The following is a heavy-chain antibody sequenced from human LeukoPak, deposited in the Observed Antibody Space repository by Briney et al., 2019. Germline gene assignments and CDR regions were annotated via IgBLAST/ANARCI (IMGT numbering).Heavy chain of an antibody. J-gene: IGHJ5*02. CDR3: ARDGGLSLNWFDP. V-gene: IGHV4-30-4*01. D-gene: IGHD3-16*01. Sequence: PSETLSLTCTVSGGSISSGDYYWSWIRQPPGKGLEWIGYIYYSGSTYYNPSLKSRVTISVDTSKNQFSLKLGSVTAADTAVYYCARDGGLSLNWFDPWGQGTLVTVSS. CDR2: IYYSGST. CDR1: GGSISSGDYY.